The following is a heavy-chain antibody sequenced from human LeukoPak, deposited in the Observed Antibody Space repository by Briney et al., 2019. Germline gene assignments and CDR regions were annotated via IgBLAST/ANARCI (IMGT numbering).Heavy chain of an antibody. CDR2: ISAYNAYT. CDR3: ARAGSVTGAYYFDY. D-gene: IGHD2-21*02. Sequence: ASVKVSCKASGYTFTSYGITWVRQAPGQGLEWMGWISAYNAYTYYAQKLQGRVTMTTDTSTSTAYMELSSLRSEDTAVYYCARAGSVTGAYYFDYWGQGTLVTVSS. CDR1: GYTFTSYG. J-gene: IGHJ4*02. V-gene: IGHV1-18*01.